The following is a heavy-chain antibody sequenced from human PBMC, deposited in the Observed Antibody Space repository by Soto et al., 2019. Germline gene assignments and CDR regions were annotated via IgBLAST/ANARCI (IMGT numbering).Heavy chain of an antibody. CDR1: GFTFSSYG. J-gene: IGHJ3*02. CDR2: LSYVGSNK. V-gene: IGHV3-30*18. Sequence: QVQLVESGGGVVKPGRSLRLSCADSGFTFSSYGLPGVRKAPGKGLGWGPVLSYVGSNKYYEDSVKGRFTISKDNSKNKLYLQMNSLRAEDTAVYYCAKGRGIVGATTSPRSAFDIWGQGTMVTVSS. CDR3: AKGRGIVGATTSPRSAFDI. D-gene: IGHD1-26*01.